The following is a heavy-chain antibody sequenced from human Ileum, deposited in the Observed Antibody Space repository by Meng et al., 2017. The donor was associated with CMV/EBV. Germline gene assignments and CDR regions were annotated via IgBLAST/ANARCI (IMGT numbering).Heavy chain of an antibody. D-gene: IGHD3-3*01. CDR3: ATGSGYSFDY. Sequence: VSCKASGYTFNSYDINWVRQATGQGLEWMGWMNPNSGNTGYAQKFQGRVTITRNTSISTAYMELSSLRSEDTAVYYCATGSGYSFDYWGQGTLVTVSS. V-gene: IGHV1-8*03. CDR1: GYTFNSYD. J-gene: IGHJ4*02. CDR2: MNPNSGNT.